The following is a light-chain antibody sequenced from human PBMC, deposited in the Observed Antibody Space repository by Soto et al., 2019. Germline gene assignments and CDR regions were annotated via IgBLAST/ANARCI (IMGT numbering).Light chain of an antibody. CDR2: DAS. V-gene: IGKV3-11*01. J-gene: IGKJ3*01. CDR3: QQRSNWPRVT. CDR1: QSVSSY. Sequence: EIVLTQSPATLSLSPGERATLSCRASQSVSSYLAWYQQKPGQAPRLLIYDASNRATGIPARFSGSGSGTDFTLTISSLEPEDFAVYYGQQRSNWPRVTFGPGTKVDIK.